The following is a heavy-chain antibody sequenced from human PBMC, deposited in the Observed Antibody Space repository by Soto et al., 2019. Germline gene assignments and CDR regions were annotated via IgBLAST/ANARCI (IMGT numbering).Heavy chain of an antibody. J-gene: IGHJ5*02. D-gene: IGHD3-22*01. CDR1: GFTFSSYA. CDR3: VQDKDGTGYWIQFDP. Sequence: GGSLRLSCSASGFTFSSYAMHWVRQAPGKGLEYVSGITSDGDNTYYADSVKGRFTISRDNSKNTLFLQMSSMRAEDTAVYFCVQDKDGTGYWIQFDPWGQGTLVTVSS. V-gene: IGHV3-64D*08. CDR2: ITSDGDNT.